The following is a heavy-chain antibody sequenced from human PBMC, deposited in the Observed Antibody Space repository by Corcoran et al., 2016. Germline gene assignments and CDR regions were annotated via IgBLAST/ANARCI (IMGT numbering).Heavy chain of an antibody. CDR1: GFTFSSYG. Sequence: QVQLVESGGGVVQPGRSLRLSCAASGFTFSSYGMHWVRQAPGKGLEWVAVISYDGSNKYYADSVKGRFTISRDNSKNTLYLQMNSLRAEDTAVYYCAKVLGVPAAQWSPYYYYGMDVWGQGTTVTVSS. J-gene: IGHJ6*02. D-gene: IGHD2-2*01. V-gene: IGHV3-30*18. CDR2: ISYDGSNK. CDR3: AKVLGVPAAQWSPYYYYGMDV.